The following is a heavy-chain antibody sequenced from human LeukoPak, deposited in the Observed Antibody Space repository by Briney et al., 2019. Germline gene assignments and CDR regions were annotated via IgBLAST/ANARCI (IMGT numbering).Heavy chain of an antibody. J-gene: IGHJ5*02. CDR1: GFTFSNHW. CDR2: IKQDESKT. D-gene: IGHD2-21*02. V-gene: IGHV3-7*01. CDR3: ARETSLYCTGNDCYWAFDR. Sequence: PGGSLRLSCAASGFTFSNHWMSWVRQAPGKGPEWVANIKQDESKTYYVDTVKGRFTISRDNAKNSLYLQINSLRAEDTAVYYCARETSLYCTGNDCYWAFDRWGQGTLVTVSS.